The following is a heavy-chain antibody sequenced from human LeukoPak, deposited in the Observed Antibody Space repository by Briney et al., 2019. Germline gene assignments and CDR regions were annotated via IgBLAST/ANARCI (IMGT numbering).Heavy chain of an antibody. D-gene: IGHD4-17*01. V-gene: IGHV3-48*01. CDR3: ATVYGDYLYFDY. CDR1: GFTFSTYS. J-gene: IGHJ4*02. Sequence: GGPLRLSCAASGFTFSTYSVTWVRQAPGKGLEWLSYISSDSRTIYHAGSVKGRFTISRDNARNTLYLQMNSLRAEDTAVYYCATVYGDYLYFDYWGQGTLVTVSS. CDR2: ISSDSRTI.